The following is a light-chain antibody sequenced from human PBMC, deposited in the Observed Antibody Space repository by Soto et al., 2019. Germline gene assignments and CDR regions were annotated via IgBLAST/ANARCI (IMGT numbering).Light chain of an antibody. Sequence: QSALTQPRSVSGSPGQSVTISCTGTSSDVGLYNYVSWYQQHPGKAPKLIIYDVSKRPSGAPDRFSGSKSGNTASLTISGLQAEDEGEYFCCSYGGSYTPYVFGTGTKLTVL. V-gene: IGLV2-11*01. J-gene: IGLJ1*01. CDR1: SSDVGLYNY. CDR3: CSYGGSYTPYV. CDR2: DVS.